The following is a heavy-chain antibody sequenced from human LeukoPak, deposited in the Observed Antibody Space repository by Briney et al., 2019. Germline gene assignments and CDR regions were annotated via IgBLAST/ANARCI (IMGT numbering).Heavy chain of an antibody. CDR3: ARDQIQVWYMVGRFDS. CDR1: GYTFTTYY. Sequence: ASVKVSCKTSGYTFTTYYIHWIRQAPGHGLEWMAVITPNNGRPTYAQKFQGRVTVTMDTSSSTVYMELSNLGSDDTAIYYCARDQIQVWYMVGRFDSWGQGTLVSVSS. V-gene: IGHV1-46*01. CDR2: ITPNNGRP. J-gene: IGHJ4*02. D-gene: IGHD5-18*01.